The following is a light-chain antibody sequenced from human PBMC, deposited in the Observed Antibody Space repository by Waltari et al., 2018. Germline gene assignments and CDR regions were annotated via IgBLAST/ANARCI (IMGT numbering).Light chain of an antibody. CDR2: AAS. Sequence: EIVMTQSPATLSVSPGERATVSCRASKNLSNNLAWYQQKPGQAPRLIIYAASTRATGIPARFRGIGSGTEFTLTINSLQSEDSAVYYCQQYNNWPPWTFGQGTKVEIK. V-gene: IGKV3D-15*01. CDR3: QQYNNWPPWT. J-gene: IGKJ1*01. CDR1: KNLSNN.